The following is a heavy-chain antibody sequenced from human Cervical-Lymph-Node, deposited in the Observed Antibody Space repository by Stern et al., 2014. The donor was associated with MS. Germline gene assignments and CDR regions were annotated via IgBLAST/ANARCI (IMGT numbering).Heavy chain of an antibody. V-gene: IGHV4-39*01. Sequence: VQLEESGPGLLRPSETLSLTCTVSGASITSYYWGWIRQPPGKGLEWIGSIYYSGSTYYNPSLKSRVTISVDKSKTQFPLKLSSVTAADTAVYYCARRTWMRAGMDVWGQGTTVTVSS. D-gene: IGHD2-2*03. CDR2: IYYSGST. CDR3: ARRTWMRAGMDV. CDR1: GASITSYY. J-gene: IGHJ6*02.